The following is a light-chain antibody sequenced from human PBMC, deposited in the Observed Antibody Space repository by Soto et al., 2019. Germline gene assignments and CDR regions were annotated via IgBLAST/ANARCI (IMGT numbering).Light chain of an antibody. CDR1: QGIRND. J-gene: IGKJ4*01. V-gene: IGKV1-6*01. Sequence: AIQMTQSPSSLSASVGDRVTLTCRASQGIRNDLGWYQQKPGKAPKVLIYAASTFQSGVPSRFSGSGFGTDFTLTISSLQTDDFATYYCLQDYSYPLTFGGGTKVE. CDR3: LQDYSYPLT. CDR2: AAS.